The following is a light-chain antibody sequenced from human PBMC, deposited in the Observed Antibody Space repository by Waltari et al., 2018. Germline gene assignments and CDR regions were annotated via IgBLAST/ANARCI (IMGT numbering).Light chain of an antibody. Sequence: IQVIQSPSTLSASVGDTVTISCRVSHRINIWLAWYQQKPGKAPKLLIKKASTLEDGVPSRFSGSGSGTELTLTIKSLQPDDFGTYFCQQFDTDVTFGQGTKVEI. CDR2: KAS. V-gene: IGKV1-5*01. CDR3: QQFDTDVT. CDR1: HRINIW. J-gene: IGKJ2*01.